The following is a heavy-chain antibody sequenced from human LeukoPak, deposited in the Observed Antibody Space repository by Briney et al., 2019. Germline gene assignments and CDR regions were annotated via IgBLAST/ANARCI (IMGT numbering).Heavy chain of an antibody. CDR3: AKSNAWDWFDP. Sequence: SETLSLTCTVSGDSMSSYYWSWIRQPPGKGLEWIAYISYSGSTKYNPSLQNRVTISVDKSNNQFSLNLSSVTAADTAVYYCAKSNAWDWFDPWGQGTLVTVSS. D-gene: IGHD4-11*01. J-gene: IGHJ5*02. V-gene: IGHV4-59*12. CDR2: ISYSGST. CDR1: GDSMSSYY.